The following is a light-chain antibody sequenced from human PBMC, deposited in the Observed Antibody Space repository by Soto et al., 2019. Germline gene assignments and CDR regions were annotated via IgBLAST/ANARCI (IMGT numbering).Light chain of an antibody. CDR3: QQYGRSPPWT. J-gene: IGKJ1*01. Sequence: EIVMTQSPATLSVSPGERATLSCRASQSVSSNLAWYQQKPGQAPRLLIYGASTRATGIPARFSGSGSGTEFTLTVSRLEPEDFAVYYCQQYGRSPPWTFGQGTKVDIK. CDR2: GAS. V-gene: IGKV3-15*01. CDR1: QSVSSN.